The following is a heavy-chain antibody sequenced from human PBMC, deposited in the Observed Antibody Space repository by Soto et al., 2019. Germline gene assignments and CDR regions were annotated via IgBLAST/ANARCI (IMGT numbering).Heavy chain of an antibody. Sequence: QVQLQESGPGLVKPSQTLSLTCTVSGGSISSGGYYWSWIRQHPGKGLEWIGYIYYSGSTYYNPSLKGQFTKSVDRLKNHFSRKLSSVTAADTAVYYCPGPGEQLWSYSLAEYFHHGGRAPWSPSPQ. V-gene: IGHV4-31*01. CDR3: PGPGEQLWSYSLAEYFHH. D-gene: IGHD5-18*01. J-gene: IGHJ1*01. CDR2: IYYSGST. CDR1: GGSISSGGYY.